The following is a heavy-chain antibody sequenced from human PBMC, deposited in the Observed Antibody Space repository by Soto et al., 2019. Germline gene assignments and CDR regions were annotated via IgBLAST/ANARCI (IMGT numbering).Heavy chain of an antibody. V-gene: IGHV2-5*02. D-gene: IGHD6-19*01. CDR2: IYWDDDK. CDR3: AHRYMYSSGCNFDY. Sequence: QITLKESGPTLVKPTQTLTLTCTFSGFSLIPSGVGVGWIRQPPGKALEWLALIYWDDDKLYNPSLKSRLTITKDTSKNQEVLIMTNMDPVDTATYFCAHRYMYSSGCNFDYWGQGVLVTVS. CDR1: GFSLIPSGVG. J-gene: IGHJ4*02.